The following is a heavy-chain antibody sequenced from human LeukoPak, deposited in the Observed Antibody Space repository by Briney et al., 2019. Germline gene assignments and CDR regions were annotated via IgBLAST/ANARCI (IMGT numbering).Heavy chain of an antibody. CDR3: AREGGFYRPLDY. D-gene: IGHD3-3*01. CDR1: GGSVINTNW. V-gene: IGHV4-4*02. J-gene: IGHJ4*02. Sequence: SETLSLTCGVSGGSVINTNWWTWVRQPPGKGLKWIGEVHLDGRTNYNPSLESRLTMSVDVSENRVSLKLTSVTAADTAVYYCAREGGFYRPLDYSGQGTLVTVSS. CDR2: VHLDGRT.